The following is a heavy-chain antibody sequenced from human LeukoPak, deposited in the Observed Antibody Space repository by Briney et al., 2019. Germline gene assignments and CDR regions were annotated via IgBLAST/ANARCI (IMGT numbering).Heavy chain of an antibody. Sequence: SETLSLTCTVSGGSFTSFYWSWIRQPAGKGLEWIGRFFSSGNTNYNPSFKSRATISVDTSKNQFSLEVSSVTAADTAIYYCARGISTTGHDYWGPGTLVTVSS. D-gene: IGHD4-11*01. CDR2: FFSSGNT. V-gene: IGHV4-4*07. CDR1: GGSFTSFY. J-gene: IGHJ4*02. CDR3: ARGISTTGHDY.